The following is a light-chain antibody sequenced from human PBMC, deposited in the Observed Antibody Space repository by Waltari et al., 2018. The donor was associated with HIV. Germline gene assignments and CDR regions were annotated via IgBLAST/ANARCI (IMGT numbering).Light chain of an antibody. CDR1: QGISTY. CDR2: AAS. Sequence: DIQLTQSPSFLSASVGDRVTVTCRAGQGISTYLAWYQQKPGKAPKLLIYAASTLQTGVPSRFSVSGSGTEFTLTISSLQPEDVATYYCQQVNMPFTFGPGTKVDIK. J-gene: IGKJ3*01. CDR3: QQVNMPFT. V-gene: IGKV1-9*01.